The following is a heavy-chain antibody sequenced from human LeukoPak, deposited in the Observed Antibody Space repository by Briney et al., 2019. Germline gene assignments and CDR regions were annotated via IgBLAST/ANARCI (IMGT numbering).Heavy chain of an antibody. CDR3: ARGYDLWSGYSPIYYGMDV. D-gene: IGHD3-3*01. V-gene: IGHV4-59*01. J-gene: IGHJ6*02. Sequence: SETLSLTCPVSGGSISSYYGSWIRRPPGKGLEGIGYIYYSGSTNYNPSLKSRVTISVDTSKNQFSLKLSSVTAADTAVYYCARGYDLWSGYSPIYYGMDVWGQGTTVTVSS. CDR2: IYYSGST. CDR1: GGSISSYY.